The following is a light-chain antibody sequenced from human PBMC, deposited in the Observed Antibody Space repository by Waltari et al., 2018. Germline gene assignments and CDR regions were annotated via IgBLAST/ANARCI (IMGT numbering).Light chain of an antibody. CDR3: QQSYSMPYT. CDR2: VAS. Sequence: TCRASQTISTNLNWYQQKPGKAPKLLIYVASSLQSGVPSRFSGSGSGTDFILTIKSLQPEDFATYSCQQSYSMPYTFGQGTKLEMK. V-gene: IGKV1-39*01. CDR1: QTISTN. J-gene: IGKJ2*01.